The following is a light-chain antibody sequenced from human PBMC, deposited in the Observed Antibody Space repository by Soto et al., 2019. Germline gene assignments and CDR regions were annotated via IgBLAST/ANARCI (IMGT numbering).Light chain of an antibody. J-gene: IGKJ1*01. CDR3: QQCYIYWT. Sequence: IPLTQSPSTLSASVGDTVTITCRASQTINNCLAWYQQKPGKAPKLLISDASSLEPGVPSRFSGSGSGTEFTLSINSLQPDDFATYYCQQCYIYWTFGQGTKVDIK. CDR2: DAS. V-gene: IGKV1-5*01. CDR1: QTINNC.